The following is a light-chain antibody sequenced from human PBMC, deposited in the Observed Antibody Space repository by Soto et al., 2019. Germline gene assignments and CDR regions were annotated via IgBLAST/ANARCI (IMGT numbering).Light chain of an antibody. J-gene: IGKJ1*01. V-gene: IGKV1-9*01. CDR3: QQLSGYPWT. CDR1: QGIDNY. Sequence: IQLTQSPSSLSASVGDRVTITCRASQGIDNYLAWHQQKPGTAPKLLIYAASTLQSGVPSRFSGRGSGTDFTLTISSLQPEDFATYSCQQLSGYPWTFGQGTKVKSN. CDR2: AAS.